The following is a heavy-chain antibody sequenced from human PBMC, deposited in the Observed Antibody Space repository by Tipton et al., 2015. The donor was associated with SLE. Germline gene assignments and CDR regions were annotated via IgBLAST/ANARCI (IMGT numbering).Heavy chain of an antibody. J-gene: IGHJ3*02. CDR1: GGSFGGYY. Sequence: TLSLTCSIYGGSFGGYYWSWIRQPPGKGLEWIGEINHVGSTNYNPSHKSRVTISVNTSKNKFSLKLNSVTAADTRVYYCAQAHLWGSSRYASDIWGQGTMVTVSS. CDR3: AQAHLWGSSRYASDI. D-gene: IGHD3-16*02. CDR2: INHVGST. V-gene: IGHV4-34*01.